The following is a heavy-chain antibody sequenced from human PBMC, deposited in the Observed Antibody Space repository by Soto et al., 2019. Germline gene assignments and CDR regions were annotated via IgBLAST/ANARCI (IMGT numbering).Heavy chain of an antibody. CDR3: VKSRGGNNFDFFD. CDR2: VRGNGDPP. J-gene: IGHJ4*02. Sequence: LRLSCSTSGFTFSSYAMHWVRQSPGKGLEYISGVRGNGDPPFYADSVKGRFTISRDNSKNTVYLQMSSLSADDAAVYYCVKSRGGNNFDFFDWGQGTLVTVSS. CDR1: GFTFSSYA. D-gene: IGHD2-15*01. V-gene: IGHV3-64D*06.